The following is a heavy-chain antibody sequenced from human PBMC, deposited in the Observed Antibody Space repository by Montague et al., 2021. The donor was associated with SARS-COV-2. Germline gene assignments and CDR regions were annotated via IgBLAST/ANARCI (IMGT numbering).Heavy chain of an antibody. D-gene: IGHD6-13*01. CDR2: IFNSGGT. V-gene: IGHV4-59*01. CDR1: GGSISSYY. J-gene: IGHJ4*02. CDR3: VRVGVSNWYSFFDY. Sequence: ETLSLTCTVSGGSISSYYWSWIRQPPGKGLEWIGYIFNSGGTNYNPSLKSRVTISVDTSKNQLSLRLRSVTAADTAVYYCVRVGVSNWYSFFDYWGQGTLVTVSS.